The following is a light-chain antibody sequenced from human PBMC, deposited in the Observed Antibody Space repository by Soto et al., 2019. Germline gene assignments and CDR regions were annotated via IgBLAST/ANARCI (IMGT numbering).Light chain of an antibody. V-gene: IGKV3-20*01. CDR2: GAS. Sequence: EIVLTQSPGTLSLSPGERATLSCRASQSVSTSYLAWYQQKPSQAPRLLIYGASSRATGIPDRFSGSGSGTDFTLTISRLEPADFAVYYCQQFGGSPRTFGQGTKVEI. CDR1: QSVSTSY. CDR3: QQFGGSPRT. J-gene: IGKJ1*01.